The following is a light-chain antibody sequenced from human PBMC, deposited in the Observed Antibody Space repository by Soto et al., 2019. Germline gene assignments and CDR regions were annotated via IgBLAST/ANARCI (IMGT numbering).Light chain of an antibody. Sequence: QSVLAQPASVSGSPGQSITISCTGTSSDVGGYNYVSWFQHHPGKAPKLIIYEVSYRPSGVSNRFSGSKSGDTASLTISGTQAQEEADYYCSSFTNTITRYAFGTGTKVTV. V-gene: IGLV2-14*01. CDR2: EVS. CDR1: SSDVGGYNY. J-gene: IGLJ1*01. CDR3: SSFTNTITRYA.